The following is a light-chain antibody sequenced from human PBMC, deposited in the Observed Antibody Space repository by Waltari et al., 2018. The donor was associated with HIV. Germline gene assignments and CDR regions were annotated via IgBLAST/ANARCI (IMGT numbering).Light chain of an antibody. CDR2: SAS. J-gene: IGKJ5*01. V-gene: IGKV1-39*01. CDR1: QDIKKD. Sequence: DIQMTQSPSSVSADVGDRVIITFRARQDIKKDLNWYQQKPGRYPRLLIYSASCLQSGVPSTFSGSGSGVEFNFTIAALETEDSALFYCQQSHKTPLTFGGGTRIEIK. CDR3: QQSHKTPLT.